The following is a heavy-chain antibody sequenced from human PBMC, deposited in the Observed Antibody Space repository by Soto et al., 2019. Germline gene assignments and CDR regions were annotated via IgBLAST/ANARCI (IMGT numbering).Heavy chain of an antibody. CDR2: IYYSGST. D-gene: IGHD3-16*02. CDR1: GGSVSSGSYY. V-gene: IGHV4-61*01. Sequence: SETLSLTCTVSGGSVSSGSYYWSWIRQPPGKGLEWIGYIYYSGSTNYNPSLKSRVTISVDTSKNQFSLKLSSVTAADTAVYYCARESYDYVWGSYRYNWFYPFRQGTLVTVSS. J-gene: IGHJ5*02. CDR3: ARESYDYVWGSYRYNWFYP.